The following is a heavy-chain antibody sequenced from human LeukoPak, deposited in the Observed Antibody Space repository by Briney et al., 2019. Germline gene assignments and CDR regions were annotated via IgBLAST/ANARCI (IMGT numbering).Heavy chain of an antibody. CDR2: IYHSGST. Sequence: SETLSLTCAVSGGSISSCGYSWSWLRQPPGKGLEWIGYIYHSGSTYYNPSLKSRVTIPVDRSKNQFSLKLSSVTAADTAVYYCARTIRYFDWLPNYWGQGTLVTVSS. V-gene: IGHV4-30-2*01. CDR3: ARTIRYFDWLPNY. CDR1: GGSISSCGYS. D-gene: IGHD3-9*01. J-gene: IGHJ4*02.